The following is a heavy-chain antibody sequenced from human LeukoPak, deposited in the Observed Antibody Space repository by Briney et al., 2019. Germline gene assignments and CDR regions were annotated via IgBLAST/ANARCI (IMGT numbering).Heavy chain of an antibody. D-gene: IGHD6-19*01. V-gene: IGHV3-21*01. CDR3: ASSGAGWSLDY. Sequence: GGSLRLFCAASGFTFSHYTMNWVRQAPGKGLEWVASISSNSNYVHYVDSVKGRFTISRDNARNSMSLQMSRLRVEYTAVYYCASSGAGWSLDYWGQGTLVTV. CDR2: ISSNSNYV. J-gene: IGHJ4*02. CDR1: GFTFSHYT.